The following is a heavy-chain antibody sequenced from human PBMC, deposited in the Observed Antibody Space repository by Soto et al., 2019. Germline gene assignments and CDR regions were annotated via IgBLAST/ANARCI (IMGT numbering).Heavy chain of an antibody. CDR3: AKARGIAYCGGDCYFAGAEYYYYGMDV. V-gene: IGHV3-30*18. D-gene: IGHD2-21*02. CDR2: ISYDGSNK. Sequence: GSLRLSCAASGFTFSSYGMHWVRQAPGKGLEWVAVISYDGSNKYYADSVKGRFTISRDNSKNTLYLQMNSLRAEDTAVYYCAKARGIAYCGGDCYFAGAEYYYYGMDVWGQGTTVTVSS. J-gene: IGHJ6*02. CDR1: GFTFSSYG.